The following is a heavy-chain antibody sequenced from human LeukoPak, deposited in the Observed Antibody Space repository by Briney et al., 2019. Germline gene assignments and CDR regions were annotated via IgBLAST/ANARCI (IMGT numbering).Heavy chain of an antibody. CDR2: IKQDGSEK. Sequence: PGGSLRLSCAASGFTFSSYWMSWVRQAPGKGREWVANIKQDGSEKYYVDSVKGRFTISRDNAKNSLYLQMNSLRAEDTAVYYCARDQNTGDYYYYYYMDVWGKGTTVTISS. D-gene: IGHD2/OR15-2a*01. V-gene: IGHV3-7*01. J-gene: IGHJ6*03. CDR1: GFTFSSYW. CDR3: ARDQNTGDYYYYYYMDV.